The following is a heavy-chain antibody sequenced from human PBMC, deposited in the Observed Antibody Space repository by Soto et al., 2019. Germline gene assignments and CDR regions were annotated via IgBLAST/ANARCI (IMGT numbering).Heavy chain of an antibody. V-gene: IGHV1-24*01. Sequence: GASVKVSCKVSGYTLTELSMHWVRQAPGKGLEWMGGFDPEDGETIYAQKFQGRVTMTEDTSTDTAYMELSSLRSEDTAVYYCATAVAGDYYYCGMDVWGQGTTVTVSS. CDR3: ATAVAGDYYYCGMDV. J-gene: IGHJ6*02. CDR1: GYTLTELS. D-gene: IGHD6-19*01. CDR2: FDPEDGET.